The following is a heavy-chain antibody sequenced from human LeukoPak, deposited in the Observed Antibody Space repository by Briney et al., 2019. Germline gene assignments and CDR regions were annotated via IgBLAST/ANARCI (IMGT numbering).Heavy chain of an antibody. V-gene: IGHV3-74*01. CDR3: VRDRFYGMDV. J-gene: IGHJ6*02. CDR2: INHDGSTT. CDR1: GFTFSSSW. Sequence: GGSLRLSCAASGFTFSSSWMHWVRQAPGKGLVWVSRINHDGSTTNYVDSVKGRFTISRDNAKNTLYLQMNSLRAEDTAVFYRVRDRFYGMDVWGQGPTVTVSS.